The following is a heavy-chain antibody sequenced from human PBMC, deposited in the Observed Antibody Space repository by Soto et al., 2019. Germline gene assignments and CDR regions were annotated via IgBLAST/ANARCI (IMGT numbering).Heavy chain of an antibody. CDR2: MNPNSGNT. Sequence: GASVKVSCKASGYTFTSYDINWVRQATGQGLEWMGWMNPNSGNTGYAQKFQGRVTMTRNTSISTAYMELSSLRSEDTAVYYCARGLRGFRELLPIDYSGQGTLVTVSS. V-gene: IGHV1-8*01. CDR3: ARGLRGFRELLPIDY. D-gene: IGHD3-10*01. J-gene: IGHJ4*02. CDR1: GYTFTSYD.